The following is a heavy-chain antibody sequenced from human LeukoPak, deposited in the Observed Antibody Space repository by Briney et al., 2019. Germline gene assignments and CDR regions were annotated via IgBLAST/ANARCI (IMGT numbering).Heavy chain of an antibody. CDR2: IIPIFGTA. D-gene: IGHD2-21*02. Sequence: ASVKVSCKASGYTFTSYAISWVRQAPGQGLEWMGRIIPIFGTANYAQKFQGRVTITTGESTSTAYMELSSLRSEDTAVYYCARDKSVVVTAIPFHRGWFDPWGQGTLVTVSS. J-gene: IGHJ5*02. CDR3: ARDKSVVVTAIPFHRGWFDP. CDR1: GYTFTSYA. V-gene: IGHV1-69*05.